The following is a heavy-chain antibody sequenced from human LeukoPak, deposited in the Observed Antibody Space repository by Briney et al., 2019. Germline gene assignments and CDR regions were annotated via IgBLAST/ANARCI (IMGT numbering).Heavy chain of an antibody. CDR3: ASGVLIAWAYFDY. Sequence: SETLSLTCTVSGGSISSSSYYWGWIRQPPGKELEWIGSIYSGGSSYYNPSLKSRVTISVDTSNNQFSLKVNSVTAADTAVYYCASGVLIAWAYFDYWGQGTLVTVSS. D-gene: IGHD6-6*01. CDR1: GGSISSSSYY. J-gene: IGHJ4*02. V-gene: IGHV4-39*07. CDR2: IYSGGSS.